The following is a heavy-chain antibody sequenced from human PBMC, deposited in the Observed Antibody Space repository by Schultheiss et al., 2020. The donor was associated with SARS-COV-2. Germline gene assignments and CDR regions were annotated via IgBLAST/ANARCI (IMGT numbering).Heavy chain of an antibody. J-gene: IGHJ4*02. CDR3: ARDLASCFGNLLYLFDY. CDR1: GFTFSSFE. CDR2: IDKGGRTT. Sequence: GGSLRLSCAAAGFTFSSFEMSWVRQAPGKGLEWVSYIDKGGRTTYYADSVKGRFTISRDNGKNSLYLQMNGLRAEDTAVYYCARDLASCFGNLLYLFDYWGQGTLVTVSS. D-gene: IGHD3-10*01. V-gene: IGHV3-48*03.